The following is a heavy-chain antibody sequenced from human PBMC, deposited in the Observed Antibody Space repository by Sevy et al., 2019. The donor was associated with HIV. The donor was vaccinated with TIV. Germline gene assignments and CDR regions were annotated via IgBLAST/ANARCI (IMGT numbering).Heavy chain of an antibody. CDR3: GHRGGVHCYDSTGYYTRAEYFQH. CDR1: GFSLTSTGVG. V-gene: IGHV2-5*01. J-gene: IGHJ1*01. D-gene: IGHD3-22*01. Sequence: SGPTLVKPTETLTLTCTFSGFSLTSTGVGVGWIRQPPGKAPEWLALIYWNDDQRYSPSLKNRLIITKDTSKNQVVLKMTNLDPVDHATYYCGHRGGVHCYDSTGYYTRAEYFQHWGQGTLVTVSS. CDR2: IYWNDDQ.